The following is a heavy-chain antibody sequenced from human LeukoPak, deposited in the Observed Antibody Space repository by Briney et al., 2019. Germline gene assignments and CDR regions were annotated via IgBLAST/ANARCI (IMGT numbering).Heavy chain of an antibody. CDR1: GFNFSDHY. V-gene: IGHV3-11*01. D-gene: IGHD3-22*01. J-gene: IGHJ4*02. CDR3: ARALYGSSGYYDY. Sequence: GGSLRLSCAASGFNFSDHYMSWVRHSPGRPLEWVSYISGSGATLHHADSVKGRFTISRDNAKNSLSLQMNSLRAEDTALYYCARALYGSSGYYDYWGQGILVTVSS. CDR2: ISGSGATL.